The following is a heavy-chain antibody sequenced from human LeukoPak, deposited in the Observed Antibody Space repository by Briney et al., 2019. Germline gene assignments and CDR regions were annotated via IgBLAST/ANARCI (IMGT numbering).Heavy chain of an antibody. CDR1: GFTVSSNY. V-gene: IGHV3-53*01. CDR2: IYSGGST. J-gene: IGHJ4*02. D-gene: IGHD5-18*01. CDR3: AKGRSGYSYGAFDY. Sequence: QPGGSLRLSCAASGFTVSSNYMSWVRQAPGKGLEWVSVIYSGGSTYYADSVKGRFTISRDNSKNTLYLQMNSLRAEDTAVYYCAKGRSGYSYGAFDYWGQGTLVTVSS.